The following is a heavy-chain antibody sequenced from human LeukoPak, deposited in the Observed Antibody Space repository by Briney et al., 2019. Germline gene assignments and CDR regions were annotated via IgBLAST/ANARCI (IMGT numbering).Heavy chain of an antibody. CDR3: ARSRGPGGYFDY. CDR2: ISAYNGYSGNT. D-gene: IGHD3-10*01. Sequence: GASVKVSCKASGYTFTSFGISWVRQAPGQGLEWMGWISAYNGYSGNTIYAQNFQGRVTMTTDTSTSTAYMELRSLRSEDTAVYYCARSRGPGGYFDYWGQGTLVTVSS. V-gene: IGHV1-18*01. CDR1: GYTFTSFG. J-gene: IGHJ4*02.